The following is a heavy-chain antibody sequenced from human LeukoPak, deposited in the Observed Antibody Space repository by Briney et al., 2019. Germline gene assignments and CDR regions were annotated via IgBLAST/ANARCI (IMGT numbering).Heavy chain of an antibody. CDR2: LSFDASGR. Sequence: GGSLRLSCAASGFNFSLYGMSWVRQAPGKGLEWVAGLSFDASGRNYADSVKGRFTISRDNSKNTLYLQMHSLSPEDTAVYFCARDLQEISSFYFDYWGQGSLVTVSS. J-gene: IGHJ4*02. CDR1: GFNFSLYG. CDR3: ARDLQEISSFYFDY. D-gene: IGHD3-16*02. V-gene: IGHV3-30*03.